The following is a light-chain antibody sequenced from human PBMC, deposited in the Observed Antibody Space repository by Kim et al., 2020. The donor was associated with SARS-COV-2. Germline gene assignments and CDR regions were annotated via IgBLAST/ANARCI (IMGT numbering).Light chain of an antibody. J-gene: IGKJ2*01. CDR2: DAS. CDR3: QQYDNLPYT. CDR1: QDIRCS. Sequence: SASVGDTVTIACQASQDIRCSLNWYQQKSREAPKLLIYDASDLETGVPPRFTGTGSGTHFTLTISTLQPEDFATYYCQQYDNLPYTFGQGTKLEI. V-gene: IGKV1-33*01.